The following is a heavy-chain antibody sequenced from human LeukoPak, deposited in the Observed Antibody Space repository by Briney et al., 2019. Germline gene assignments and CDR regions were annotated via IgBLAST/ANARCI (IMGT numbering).Heavy chain of an antibody. Sequence: PSETLSLTCTVSGGSIRSSTYYWGWIRQPPGKGLELIGTIYYSGSTYYNPTLKSRVTISLDTSKNHFSLALSSVTAADTAVYYCARLRHSYGSPYYFDYWGQGTLVTVSS. CDR1: GGSIRSSTYY. CDR3: ARLRHSYGSPYYFDY. J-gene: IGHJ4*02. D-gene: IGHD5-18*01. V-gene: IGHV4-39*01. CDR2: IYYSGST.